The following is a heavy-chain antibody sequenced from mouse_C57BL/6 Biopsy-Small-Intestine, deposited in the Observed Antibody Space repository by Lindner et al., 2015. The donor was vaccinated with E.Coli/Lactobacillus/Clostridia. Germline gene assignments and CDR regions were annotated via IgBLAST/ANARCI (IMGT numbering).Heavy chain of an antibody. J-gene: IGHJ2*01. D-gene: IGHD2-10*01. CDR2: INPSTGGT. Sequence: VQLQESGPELVKPGASVKISCKASGYSFTGYYMNWVKQSPEKSLEWIGEINPSTGGTSYNQKFKGKATLTVDIYSSTAYMQLKSPTSEDSAVYYCARSYYDNLDYWGQGTTLTVSS. CDR1: GYSFTGYY. CDR3: ARSYYDNLDY. V-gene: IGHV1-42*01.